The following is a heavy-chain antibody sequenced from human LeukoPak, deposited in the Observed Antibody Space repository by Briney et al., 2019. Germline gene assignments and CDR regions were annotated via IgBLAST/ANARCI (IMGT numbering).Heavy chain of an antibody. V-gene: IGHV4-34*01. Sequence: SETLSLTCAVYGGSFSGYYWSWIRQPPGKGLEWIGEINHSGSTNHNPSLKSRVTISVDTSKNQFSLKLSSVTAADTAVYYCARDLLRYYNWFDPWGQGTLVTVSS. CDR1: GGSFSGYY. CDR2: INHSGST. D-gene: IGHD3-9*01. J-gene: IGHJ5*02. CDR3: ARDLLRYYNWFDP.